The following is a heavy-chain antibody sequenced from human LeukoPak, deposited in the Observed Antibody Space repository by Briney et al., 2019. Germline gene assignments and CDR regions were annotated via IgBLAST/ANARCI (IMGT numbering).Heavy chain of an antibody. CDR2: ISSSSSYI. V-gene: IGHV3-21*01. CDR3: ARRGYSYGYFDY. D-gene: IGHD5-18*01. J-gene: IGHJ4*02. Sequence: GGSLRLSCAASGFTFSSYSINWVRRAPGKGLEWVSSISSSSSYIYYADSVKGRFTISRDNAKNSLYLQMNSLRAEDTAVYYCARRGYSYGYFDYWGQGTLVTVSS. CDR1: GFTFSSYS.